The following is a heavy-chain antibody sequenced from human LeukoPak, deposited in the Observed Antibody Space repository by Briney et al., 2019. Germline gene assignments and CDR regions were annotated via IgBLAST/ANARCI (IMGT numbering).Heavy chain of an antibody. Sequence: SETLSLTCIVSGGSISSYYWSWIRQPPGKGLEWIGYIYYSGSTNYNPSLKSRVTISVDTSKNQFSLKLSSVTAADTAVYYCARDINMTFGPAHYWYFDLWGRGTLVTVSS. D-gene: IGHD3/OR15-3a*01. CDR2: IYYSGST. CDR1: GGSISSYY. CDR3: ARDINMTFGPAHYWYFDL. J-gene: IGHJ2*01. V-gene: IGHV4-59*01.